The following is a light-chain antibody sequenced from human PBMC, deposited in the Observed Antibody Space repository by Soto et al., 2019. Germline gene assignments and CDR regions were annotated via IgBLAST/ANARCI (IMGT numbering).Light chain of an antibody. CDR3: SSYTSSSTYV. J-gene: IGLJ1*01. Sequence: QSVLTQPASVSGSPGQSITTASTGTSSDVGGYNYVSWYQQYPGKAPRLVISDVSNRPSGVSNRFSGSKSGNSASLTISGLQAEDEADYYCSSYTSSSTYVFGTGTKVTVL. V-gene: IGLV2-14*01. CDR2: DVS. CDR1: SSDVGGYNY.